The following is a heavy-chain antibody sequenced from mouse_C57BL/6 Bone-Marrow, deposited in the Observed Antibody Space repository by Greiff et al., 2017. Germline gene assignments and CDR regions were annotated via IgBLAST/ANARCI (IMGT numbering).Heavy chain of an antibody. CDR2: IYPRSGNT. J-gene: IGHJ3*01. D-gene: IGHD1-1*01. CDR1: GYTFTSYG. V-gene: IGHV1-81*01. CDR3: ARGEYGSSYPFAY. Sequence: VKLVESGAELARPGASVKLSCKASGYTFTSYGISWVKQRTGQGLEWIGEIYPRSGNTYYNEKFKGKATLTADKSSSTAYMELRSLTSEDSAVYFCARGEYGSSYPFAYWGQGTLVTVSA.